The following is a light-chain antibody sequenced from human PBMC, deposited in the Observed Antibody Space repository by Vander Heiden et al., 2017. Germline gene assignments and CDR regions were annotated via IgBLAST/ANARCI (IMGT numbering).Light chain of an antibody. V-gene: IGLV1-44*01. Sequence: QSVLTQPPSASGTPGQRVTISCSGSGSTIGSNAVNWYHQVPGTAPKLLIYSNKQRPSGVPDRFSGSKSGTSGSLAISGLQSEDEADYYCAAWDDRLNGPVFGGGTKLTVL. CDR3: AAWDDRLNGPV. CDR1: GSTIGSNA. CDR2: SNK. J-gene: IGLJ3*02.